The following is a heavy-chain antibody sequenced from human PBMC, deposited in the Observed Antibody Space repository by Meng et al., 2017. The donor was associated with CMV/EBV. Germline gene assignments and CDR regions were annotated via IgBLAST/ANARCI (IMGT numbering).Heavy chain of an antibody. CDR3: ARTMVRGVILYYGMDV. V-gene: IGHV3-21*01. Sequence: GESLKISRAASGFTFSSYSMNWVRQAPGKGLEWVSSISSSSSYIYYADSVKGRFTISRDNAKNSLYLQMNSLRVEDTAVYYCARTMVRGVILYYGMDVWGQGTTVTVSS. CDR2: ISSSSSYI. CDR1: GFTFSSYS. J-gene: IGHJ6*02. D-gene: IGHD3-10*01.